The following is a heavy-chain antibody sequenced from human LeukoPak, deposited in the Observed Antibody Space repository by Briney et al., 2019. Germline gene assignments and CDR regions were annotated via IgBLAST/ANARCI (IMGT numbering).Heavy chain of an antibody. CDR2: IAYDGGNK. D-gene: IGHD3-22*01. CDR1: GFTFSSYA. Sequence: GGSLRLSCAASGFTFSSYAIHWVRQAPGKGLEWVAVIAYDGGNKYYADSVKGRFTISRDNSKNTLFLQMNSLRAEDTAVYYCARDSSPWYYYDRSGSNGFDPWGQGTWSPSPQ. V-gene: IGHV3-30-3*01. J-gene: IGHJ5*02. CDR3: ARDSSPWYYYDRSGSNGFDP.